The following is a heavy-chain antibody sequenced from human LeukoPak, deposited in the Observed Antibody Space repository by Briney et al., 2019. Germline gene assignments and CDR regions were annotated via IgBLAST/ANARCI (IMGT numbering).Heavy chain of an antibody. Sequence: SETLSLTCTVSGGSITGSRYYWAWIRQPPGKGLEWIGNIYYSGSTYYNPSLKSRVTISVDTSKNQFSLKLTSVTAADTAVYYCARQNSYDYSVYNYWGQGTLVTVSS. CDR2: IYYSGST. CDR1: GGSITGSRYY. CDR3: ARQNSYDYSVYNY. V-gene: IGHV4-39*07. D-gene: IGHD3-22*01. J-gene: IGHJ4*02.